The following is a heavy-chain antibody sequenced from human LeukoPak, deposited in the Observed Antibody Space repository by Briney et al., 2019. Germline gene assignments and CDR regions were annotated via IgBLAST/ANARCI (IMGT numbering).Heavy chain of an antibody. Sequence: RGESLNISCKGSGYSFTSYWISWVRQMPGKGLEWMGRIDPSDSYTNYSPSFQGHVTISADKSISTAYLQWSSLKASDTAMYYCARYVPQYSGSYYDSFGYWGQGTLVTVSS. J-gene: IGHJ4*02. V-gene: IGHV5-10-1*01. CDR1: GYSFTSYW. CDR2: IDPSDSYT. CDR3: ARYVPQYSGSYYDSFGY. D-gene: IGHD1-26*01.